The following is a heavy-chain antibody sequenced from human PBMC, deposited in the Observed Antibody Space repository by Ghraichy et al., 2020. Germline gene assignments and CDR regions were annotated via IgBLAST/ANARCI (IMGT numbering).Heavy chain of an antibody. J-gene: IGHJ3*02. CDR3: ARIRPTPGYSSISAFDI. CDR2: INHSGST. CDR1: GGSFSGYY. Sequence: SETLSLTCAVYGGSFSGYYWSWIRQPPGKGLEWIGEINHSGSTNYNPSLKSRVTISVDTSKNQFSLKLSSVTAADTAVYYCARIRPTPGYSSISAFDIWGQGTMVTVSS. V-gene: IGHV4-34*01. D-gene: IGHD6-13*01.